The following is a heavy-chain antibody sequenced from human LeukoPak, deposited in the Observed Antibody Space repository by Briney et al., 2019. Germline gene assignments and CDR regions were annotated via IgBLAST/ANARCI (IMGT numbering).Heavy chain of an antibody. V-gene: IGHV4-39*01. CDR1: GGSISRSSYY. CDR3: ARGVGVTAILYYFDY. D-gene: IGHD2-21*02. J-gene: IGHJ4*02. CDR2: IYYSGST. Sequence: SETLSLTCTVSGGSISRSSYYWGWIRQPPGKGLEWIGSIYYSGSTYYNPSLKSRVTTSVDTSKNQFSLKPSSVTAADTAVYYCARGVGVTAILYYFDYWGLGTLVTVSS.